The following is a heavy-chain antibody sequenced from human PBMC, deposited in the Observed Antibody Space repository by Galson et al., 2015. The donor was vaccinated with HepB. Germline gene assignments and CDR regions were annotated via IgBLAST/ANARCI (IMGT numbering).Heavy chain of an antibody. D-gene: IGHD1/OR15-1a*01. V-gene: IGHV4-30-4*01. CDR1: GASINSGVNY. Sequence: TLSLTCIVSGASINSGVNYWSWIRQRSGQGLEWIGYVSHSGSTYYNPFLKSRVRISRDTSKNQFSLNMNSVIAADSAVYYCARENSDRTKFDYWGQGILVIVSS. CDR2: VSHSGST. CDR3: ARENSDRTKFDY. J-gene: IGHJ4*02.